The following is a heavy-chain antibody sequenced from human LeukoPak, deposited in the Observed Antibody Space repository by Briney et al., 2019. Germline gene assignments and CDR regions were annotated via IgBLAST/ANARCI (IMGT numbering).Heavy chain of an antibody. Sequence: PGGSLRLSCAASGFTVSSNYMSWVRQAPGKGLEWVSVIYSGGSTYYADSVKGRFTISRDNSKNTLYLQMNSLRAEDTAVYYCARVPNSSGYYSGDLVFYFDYWGQGTLVTVSS. D-gene: IGHD3-22*01. CDR1: GFTVSSNY. J-gene: IGHJ4*02. V-gene: IGHV3-53*01. CDR3: ARVPNSSGYYSGDLVFYFDY. CDR2: IYSGGST.